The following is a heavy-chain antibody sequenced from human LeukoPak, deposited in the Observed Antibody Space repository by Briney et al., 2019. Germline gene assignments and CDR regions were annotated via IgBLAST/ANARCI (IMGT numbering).Heavy chain of an antibody. Sequence: GGSLRLSCAASGFSFNNYRMSWVRQAPGKGLEWVANINQAGSDKYYLDSVKGRFTMSRDNAKNSLYLQMNSLRAEDTAVYYCARGMIRGVMVDYWGQGTLVTVSS. CDR2: INQAGSDK. CDR3: ARGMIRGVMVDY. D-gene: IGHD3-10*01. J-gene: IGHJ4*02. CDR1: GFSFNNYR. V-gene: IGHV3-7*05.